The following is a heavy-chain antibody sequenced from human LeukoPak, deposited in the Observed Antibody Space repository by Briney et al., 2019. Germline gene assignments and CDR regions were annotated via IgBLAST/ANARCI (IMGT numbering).Heavy chain of an antibody. Sequence: GGSLRLSCAASGFTFSSYEMNWVRQAPGKGLEWVSYISSSGSTIYYADSVKGRFTISRDNAKNSLYLQMNSLRAEDTAVYYCARGLGIVATIYYFDYWGQGTLVTVSS. CDR1: GFTFSSYE. V-gene: IGHV3-48*03. CDR2: ISSSGSTI. D-gene: IGHD5-12*01. CDR3: ARGLGIVATIYYFDY. J-gene: IGHJ4*02.